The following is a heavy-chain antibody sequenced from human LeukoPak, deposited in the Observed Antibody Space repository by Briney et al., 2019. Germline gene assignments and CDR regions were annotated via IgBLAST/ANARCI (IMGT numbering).Heavy chain of an antibody. CDR2: IYYSGSA. V-gene: IGHV4-59*08. J-gene: IGHJ4*02. CDR1: GGSISSYY. D-gene: IGHD4-17*01. Sequence: SETLSLTCTVSGGSISSYYWSWIRQPPGKGLEWIGYIYYSGSANYNPSLKSRATISVDTSKKQFSLKVSSVTAADTAVYYGARLSVTTTFFDYWGQGTLVTVSS. CDR3: ARLSVTTTFFDY.